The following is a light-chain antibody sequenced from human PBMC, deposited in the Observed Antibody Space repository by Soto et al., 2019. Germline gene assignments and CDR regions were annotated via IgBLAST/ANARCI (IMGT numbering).Light chain of an antibody. V-gene: IGKV3-11*01. CDR2: DAS. Sequence: EIVLTPSPATLSLSAGESATLSCRASQSVRNYLAWYQHKPGQAPRLLIYDASTRATGIPARFSGSGSGTDFTLTISSLEPEDFAVYYCQQRSNWGLFTFGPGTKVDIK. CDR1: QSVRNY. J-gene: IGKJ3*01. CDR3: QQRSNWGLFT.